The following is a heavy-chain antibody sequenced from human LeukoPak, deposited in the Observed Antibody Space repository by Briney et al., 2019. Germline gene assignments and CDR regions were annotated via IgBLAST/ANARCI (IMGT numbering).Heavy chain of an antibody. D-gene: IGHD6-6*01. J-gene: IGHJ3*02. V-gene: IGHV3-48*04. Sequence: PGGSLRLSCAASGFTFSSYSMNWVRQAPGKGLEWVSYISSSSSTVYYADSVKGRFTISRDNAKNSLYLQMNSLRAEDTAVYYCARDMSIAARSDAFDIWGQGTMVTVSS. CDR2: ISSSSSTV. CDR1: GFTFSSYS. CDR3: ARDMSIAARSDAFDI.